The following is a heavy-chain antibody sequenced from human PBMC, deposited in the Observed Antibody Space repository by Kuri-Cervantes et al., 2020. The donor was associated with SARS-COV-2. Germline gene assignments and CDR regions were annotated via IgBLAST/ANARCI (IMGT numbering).Heavy chain of an antibody. V-gene: IGHV3-23*01. CDR2: ISGSGGST. D-gene: IGHD2-2*01. CDR1: GFTFSSYA. J-gene: IGHJ6*02. CDR3: AMTLPAAAPYYYYGMDV. Sequence: ATLSLTCAASGFTFSSYAMSWVRQAPGKGLEWVPAISGSGGSTYYADSVKGRFTISRDNSKNTLYLQMNSLRAEDTAVYYCAMTLPAAAPYYYYGMDVWGQGTTVTVSS.